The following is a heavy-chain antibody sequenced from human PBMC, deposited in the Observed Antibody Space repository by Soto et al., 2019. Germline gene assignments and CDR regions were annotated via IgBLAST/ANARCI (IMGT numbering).Heavy chain of an antibody. J-gene: IGHJ4*02. Sequence: RASVKVSCKASGYTFTSYGISWVRQAPGQGLEWMGWISAYNGNTNHAQKLQGRVTMTTDTSTSTAYMELRSLRSDDTAVYYCARDNIVVVTAMKPLDYWGQGTLVTVSS. CDR1: GYTFTSYG. CDR2: ISAYNGNT. D-gene: IGHD2-21*02. CDR3: ARDNIVVVTAMKPLDY. V-gene: IGHV1-18*01.